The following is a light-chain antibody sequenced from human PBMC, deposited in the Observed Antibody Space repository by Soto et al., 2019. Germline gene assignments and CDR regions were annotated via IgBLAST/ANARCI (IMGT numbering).Light chain of an antibody. CDR1: SSDVGGYNY. CDR3: SSFAGNNNLV. J-gene: IGLJ2*01. Sequence: QSALTQPPSASGSPGQSVTISCTGTSSDVGGYNYVSWYEQHPGKAPKLMISEVSKRPSGVPDRFSGSKSGNTASLTVSGLQAEAEADYYCSSFAGNNNLVFGGGTKLTV. CDR2: EVS. V-gene: IGLV2-8*01.